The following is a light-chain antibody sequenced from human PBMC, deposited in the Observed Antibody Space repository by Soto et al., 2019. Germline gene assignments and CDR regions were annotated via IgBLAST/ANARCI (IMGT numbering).Light chain of an antibody. V-gene: IGLV2-14*01. Sequence: QSALTQPASVSGSPGQSITISCTGTSSDVGGYNYVSWYQQHPGKAPKLMIYDVSNRPSGVSNRFSGSKSGNTASLTISGLQAEDEADYYCSSYTSSDQVFGTGTKVTVL. J-gene: IGLJ1*01. CDR3: SSYTSSDQV. CDR1: SSDVGGYNY. CDR2: DVS.